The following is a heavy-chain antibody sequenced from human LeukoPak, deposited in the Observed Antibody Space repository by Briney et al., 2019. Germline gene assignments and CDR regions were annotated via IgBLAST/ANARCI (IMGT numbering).Heavy chain of an antibody. V-gene: IGHV3-74*01. CDR3: ARGRPGHYFDY. J-gene: IGHJ4*02. CDR1: GFTFSSNW. Sequence: RAGGSLRLSCAASGFTFSSNWMHWVRQTPRKGLVWVSYISTDGSATSYADSVKGRFTISRDNAKNTLYLQMNSLRAEDTAVYFCARGRPGHYFDYWGQGTLVTVSS. CDR2: ISTDGSAT.